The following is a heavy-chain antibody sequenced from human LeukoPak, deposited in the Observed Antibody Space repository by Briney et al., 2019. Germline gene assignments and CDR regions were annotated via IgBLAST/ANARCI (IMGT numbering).Heavy chain of an antibody. CDR3: YAYYYDSSGYSRAFDY. Sequence: GGSLRLSCAASGFTFSNAWMSWVRQAPGKGLEWVGRIKSKTDGGTTDYAAPVKGRFTISRDDSKNTLYLQMNSLKTEDTAVYYCYAYYYDSSGYSRAFDYWAREPWSPSPQ. J-gene: IGHJ4*02. D-gene: IGHD3-22*01. CDR1: GFTFSNAW. CDR2: IKSKTDGGTT. V-gene: IGHV3-15*01.